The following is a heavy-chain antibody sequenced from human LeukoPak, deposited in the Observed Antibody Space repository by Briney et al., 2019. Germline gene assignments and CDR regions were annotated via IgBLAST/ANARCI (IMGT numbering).Heavy chain of an antibody. D-gene: IGHD5-24*01. V-gene: IGHV1-2*02. CDR3: ARDRAKYNSNDYFDY. J-gene: IGHJ4*02. Sequence: ASVKLSCKTSGYTFSDYYMYWLRHAPGQGLELMGWVNPNRGDTNYAQKLQGRVTMTRDTSLSTVYMELSRLTSDDTAVYYCARDRAKYNSNDYFDYWGRGTLVTVSS. CDR2: VNPNRGDT. CDR1: GYTFSDYY.